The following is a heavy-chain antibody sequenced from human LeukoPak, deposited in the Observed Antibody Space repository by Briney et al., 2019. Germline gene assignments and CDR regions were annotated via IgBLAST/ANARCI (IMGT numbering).Heavy chain of an antibody. D-gene: IGHD3-22*01. CDR1: GFTFSNAW. V-gene: IGHV3-15*01. CDR3: TAEYDSSGYYPWFFDL. Sequence: PGGSLRLSCAASGFTFSNAWMSWVRQAPGKGLEWVGRIKSKTAGGKTDYAAPVKGRFTISRDDSKNTLYLQMNSLKTEDTAVYYCTAEYDSSGYYPWFFDLWGRGTLVTASS. J-gene: IGHJ2*01. CDR2: IKSKTAGGKT.